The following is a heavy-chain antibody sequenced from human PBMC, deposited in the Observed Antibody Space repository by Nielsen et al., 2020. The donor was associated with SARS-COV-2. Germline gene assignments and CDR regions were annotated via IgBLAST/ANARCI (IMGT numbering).Heavy chain of an antibody. CDR3: ARREAAGHFDY. CDR2: ISYDGSNK. Sequence: SLKISCAASGFTFSSYAMHWVRQAPGKGLEWVAVISYDGSNKYYADSVKGRFTISRDNSKNTLYLQMNSLRAEDTAVYYCARREAAGHFDYWGQGTLVTVSS. CDR1: GFTFSSYA. D-gene: IGHD6-13*01. J-gene: IGHJ4*02. V-gene: IGHV3-30-3*01.